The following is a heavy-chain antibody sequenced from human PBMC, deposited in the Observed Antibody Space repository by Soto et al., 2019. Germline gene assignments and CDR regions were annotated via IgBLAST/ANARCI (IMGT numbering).Heavy chain of an antibody. J-gene: IGHJ4*02. CDR1: GFTFSSYW. V-gene: IGHV3-7*01. CDR2: IKQDGSEK. D-gene: IGHD6-13*01. Sequence: GGSLRLSCAASGFTFSSYWMSWVRQAPGKGLEWVANIKQDGSEKYYVDSVKGRFTISRDNAKNSLYLQMNSLRAEDTAVYYCARIPTLLSSWSYFDYWGQGTLVTVSS. CDR3: ARIPTLLSSWSYFDY.